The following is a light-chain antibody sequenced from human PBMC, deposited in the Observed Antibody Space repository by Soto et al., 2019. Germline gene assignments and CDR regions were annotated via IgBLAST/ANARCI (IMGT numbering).Light chain of an antibody. Sequence: EIVMTQSPATLSLSPGQRATLSCRASQSVSSKLAWYQQRPGQAPRLVIFDASNRASGMPERFSGSGSGTDFTLTISRLETQDSAMYYCQQYVISVTFGQGTRLEI. V-gene: IGKV3-20*01. J-gene: IGKJ5*01. CDR1: QSVSSK. CDR2: DAS. CDR3: QQYVISVT.